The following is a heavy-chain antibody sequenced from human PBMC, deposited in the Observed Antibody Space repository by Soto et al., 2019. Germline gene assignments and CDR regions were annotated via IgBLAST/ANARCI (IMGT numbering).Heavy chain of an antibody. CDR2: IKSKTDGGTT. CDR3: TTEDDGYCSGGSCYWVDY. CDR1: GFTFSNAW. V-gene: IGHV3-15*01. J-gene: IGHJ4*02. D-gene: IGHD2-15*01. Sequence: EVQLVESGGGLVKPGGSLRLSCAASGFTFSNAWMSWVRQAPGKGLEWVGRIKSKTDGGTTDYAAPVKGRFTISRDDSKNTLYLQMNSLKTEDTAVYYCTTEDDGYCSGGSCYWVDYWGQGTLVTVSS.